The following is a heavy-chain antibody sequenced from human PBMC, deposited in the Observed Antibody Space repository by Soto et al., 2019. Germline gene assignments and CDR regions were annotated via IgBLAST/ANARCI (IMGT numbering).Heavy chain of an antibody. V-gene: IGHV4-34*01. CDR1: GGSFSDHY. Sequence: SETLSLTCAVNGGSFSDHYWTWIRQPPGKVMEWIGEIHHSGSSHYNPSFKSRATISLDTSKNQFSLDLRSVTAADTAVYYCARAPLIKSAGVKSFLDFWGQGTLVNVSS. CDR3: ARAPLIKSAGVKSFLDF. D-gene: IGHD3-16*01. CDR2: IHHSGSS. J-gene: IGHJ4*02.